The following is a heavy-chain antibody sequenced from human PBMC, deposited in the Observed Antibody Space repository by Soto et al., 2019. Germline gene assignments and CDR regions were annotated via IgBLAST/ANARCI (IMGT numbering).Heavy chain of an antibody. CDR2: ISSSSSII. V-gene: IGHV3-48*02. CDR1: GFTFSSYS. CDR3: AGDLAYVFDI. Sequence: GGSLRLSCAASGFTFSSYSMNWVRQAPGKGLEWVSYISSSSSIIHYADSVKGRFTISRDNAKNLLYLKMNGLGDEETAVYYCAGDLAYVFDIWGQGTMVTVSS. J-gene: IGHJ3*02.